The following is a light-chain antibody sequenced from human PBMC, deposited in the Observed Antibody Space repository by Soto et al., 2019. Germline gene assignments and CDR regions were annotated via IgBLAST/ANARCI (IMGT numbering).Light chain of an antibody. CDR1: QSVSST. V-gene: IGKV3-15*01. J-gene: IGKJ2*01. CDR3: QQYNNWPHT. Sequence: EIVMTQSPATLSVSPGERATLSCRASQSVSSTLAWYQQKPGQAPRLLIYGASTRATGIPARFSGSGSGTEFTLTISILQSEDFAVYYCQQYNNWPHTFGQGTQLEIK. CDR2: GAS.